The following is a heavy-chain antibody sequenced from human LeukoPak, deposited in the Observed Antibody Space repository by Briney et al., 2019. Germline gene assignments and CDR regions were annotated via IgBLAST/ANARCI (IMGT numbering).Heavy chain of an antibody. CDR2: IYYSGST. J-gene: IGHJ5*02. Sequence: SETLSLTCTVSGGSISSYYWSWIRQPPGKGLEWIGYIYYSGSTNYNPSLKSRVTISVDTSKNQFSLKLSPVTAADTAVYYCAGQHCSGGSCNWFDPWGQGTLVTVSS. CDR1: GGSISSYY. D-gene: IGHD2-15*01. V-gene: IGHV4-59*08. CDR3: AGQHCSGGSCNWFDP.